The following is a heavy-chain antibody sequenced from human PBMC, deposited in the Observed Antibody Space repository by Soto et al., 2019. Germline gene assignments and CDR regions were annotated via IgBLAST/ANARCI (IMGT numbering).Heavy chain of an antibody. V-gene: IGHV3-15*07. CDR1: GFTFSNAW. CDR2: IKSKTDGGTT. Sequence: PGGSLRLSCAASGFTFSNAWMNWVRQAPGKGLEWVGRIKSKTDGGTTDYAAPVKGRFTISRDDSKNTLYLQMNSLKTEDTAVYYCTTDTTMIVVVIDDYWGQGTLVTVSS. J-gene: IGHJ4*02. CDR3: TTDTTMIVVVIDDY. D-gene: IGHD3-22*01.